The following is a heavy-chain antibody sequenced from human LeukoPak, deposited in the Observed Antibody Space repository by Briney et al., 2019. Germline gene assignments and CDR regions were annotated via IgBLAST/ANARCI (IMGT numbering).Heavy chain of an antibody. CDR2: INPSGGST. CDR1: GGSFRSYG. J-gene: IGHJ4*02. Sequence: ASVKVSCKASGGSFRSYGLNWVRQAPGQGLEWMGIINPSGGSTSYAQKFQGRVTMTRDTSTSTVYMELSSLRSEDTAVYYCARVREFGSSPFDYWGQGTLVTVSS. V-gene: IGHV1-46*01. CDR3: ARVREFGSSPFDY. D-gene: IGHD6-13*01.